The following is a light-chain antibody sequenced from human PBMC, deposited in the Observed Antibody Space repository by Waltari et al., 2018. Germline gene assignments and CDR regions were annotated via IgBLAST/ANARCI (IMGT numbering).Light chain of an antibody. V-gene: IGKV1-33*01. CDR2: DAS. CDR1: QDIRNH. J-gene: IGKJ4*01. CDR3: QQYDKFPLT. Sequence: EIDMTQFPSSLSASVGGRVTITCRATQDIRNHLNWYQHKPGRAPKLLVYDASQLESGVPSRFSGSRSGTYFTFTINSLQPEDTATYYCQQYDKFPLTFGGGTKVDI.